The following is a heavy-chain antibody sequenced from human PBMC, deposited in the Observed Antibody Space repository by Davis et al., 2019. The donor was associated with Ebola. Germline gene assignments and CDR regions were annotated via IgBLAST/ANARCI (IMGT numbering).Heavy chain of an antibody. CDR2: IWYDGSNK. CDR1: GFTFSSYG. D-gene: IGHD2-21*02. CDR3: ARVHTGGDPDY. V-gene: IGHV3-33*01. Sequence: GESLKISCAASGFTFSSYGIHWVRQAPGKGLEWVAVIWYDGSNKYYADSVKGRFTISRDNSKNTLYLQMNSLRAEDTAVYYCARVHTGGDPDYWGQGTLVTVSS. J-gene: IGHJ4*02.